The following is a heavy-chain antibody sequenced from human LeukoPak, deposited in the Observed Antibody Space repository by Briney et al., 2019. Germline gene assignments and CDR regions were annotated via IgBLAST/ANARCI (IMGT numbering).Heavy chain of an antibody. CDR3: AKRSGYDSGWFDS. Sequence: SGGSLRLSCAASGFTFSSYGMSWVRQAPGKGLEWASGVSSSGSSTYYADSVKGRFTISRDNSKNTLYLQMNSLRAEDTAVYYCAKRSGYDSGWFDSWGQGTLVTVSS. D-gene: IGHD5-12*01. J-gene: IGHJ5*01. V-gene: IGHV3-23*01. CDR1: GFTFSSYG. CDR2: VSSSGSST.